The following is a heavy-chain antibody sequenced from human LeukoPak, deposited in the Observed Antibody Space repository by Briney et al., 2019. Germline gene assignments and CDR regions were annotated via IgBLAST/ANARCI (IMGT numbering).Heavy chain of an antibody. D-gene: IGHD6-13*01. V-gene: IGHV3-21*01. CDR1: GFTFSSYS. CDR3: ARDGRGYSSSWYTSWFDP. J-gene: IGHJ5*02. Sequence: GGSLRLSCAASGFTFSSYSMNWLRQAPGKGLEWVSSISNSSSYIYYADSVKGRFTISRDNAKNSLYLQMNSLRAEDTAVYYCARDGRGYSSSWYTSWFDPWGQGTLVTVSS. CDR2: ISNSSSYI.